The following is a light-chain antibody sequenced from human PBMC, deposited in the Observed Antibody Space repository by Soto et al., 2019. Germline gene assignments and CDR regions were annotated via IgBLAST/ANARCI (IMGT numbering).Light chain of an antibody. Sequence: EIVLTQSPATLSLSPGERATLSCKASQNIRSHLAWYLQKPGQPPRLLIFGASNRATGIPVRFSGSGSGTDFTLTISSLEPEDSGLYYCQQRSDWPLTFGGGARVEVK. CDR1: QNIRSH. J-gene: IGKJ4*01. CDR2: GAS. CDR3: QQRSDWPLT. V-gene: IGKV3-11*01.